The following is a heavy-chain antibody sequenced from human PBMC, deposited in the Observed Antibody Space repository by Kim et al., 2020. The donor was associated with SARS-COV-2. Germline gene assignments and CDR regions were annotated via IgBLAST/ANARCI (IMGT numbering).Heavy chain of an antibody. Sequence: GGSLRLSCAASGFTFSSYGMHWVRQAPGKGLEWVAVISYDGSNKYYADSVKGRFTISRDNSKNTLYLQMNSLRAEDTAVYYCAKVLKGYYSSGWYYFDYWGQGTLVTVSS. CDR2: ISYDGSNK. CDR1: GFTFSSYG. J-gene: IGHJ4*02. CDR3: AKVLKGYYSSGWYYFDY. V-gene: IGHV3-30*18. D-gene: IGHD6-19*01.